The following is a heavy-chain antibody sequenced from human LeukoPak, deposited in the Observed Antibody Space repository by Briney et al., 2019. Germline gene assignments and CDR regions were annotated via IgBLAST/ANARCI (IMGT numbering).Heavy chain of an antibody. CDR1: GFTFSSYG. D-gene: IGHD3-22*01. CDR3: VRVESYDKNDYYRPFDC. Sequence: GGSLRLSCAASGFTFSSYGMHWVRQAPGKGLEWVAVISYDGSNKYYADSVKGRFTISRDNSKNTLYLQMNNLRAEDTAVYYCVRVESYDKNDYYRPFDCWGQGTLVTVSS. V-gene: IGHV3-30*03. J-gene: IGHJ4*02. CDR2: ISYDGSNK.